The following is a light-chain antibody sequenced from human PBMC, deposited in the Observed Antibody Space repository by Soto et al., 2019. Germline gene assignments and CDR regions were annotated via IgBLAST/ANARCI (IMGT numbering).Light chain of an antibody. Sequence: EIVMTQSPATLSVSPWERATLSCRASQSVSSNLAWYQQKPGQAPRLLIYGASTRATGIPARFSGSGSGTEFTLTISSLQSEDFAVYYCQQYNNWPPTFGQGTRLEI. CDR2: GAS. CDR1: QSVSSN. J-gene: IGKJ5*01. CDR3: QQYNNWPPT. V-gene: IGKV3-15*01.